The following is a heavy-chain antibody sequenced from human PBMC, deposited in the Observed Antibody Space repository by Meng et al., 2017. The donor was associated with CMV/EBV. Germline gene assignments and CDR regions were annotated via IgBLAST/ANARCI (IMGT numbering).Heavy chain of an antibody. D-gene: IGHD5-12*01. CDR1: GFSFRLYE. CDR3: ARDRQWLRFLWSYGMDV. Sequence: GESLKISCEASGFSFRLYEMNWVRQAPGKGLEWVSYISSSGSTTHYAESVKGRFTISRDNAKNSVYLQMNTLRAEDTAVYYCARDRQWLRFLWSYGMDVWGQGTTVTVSS. CDR2: ISSSGSTT. J-gene: IGHJ6*02. V-gene: IGHV3-48*03.